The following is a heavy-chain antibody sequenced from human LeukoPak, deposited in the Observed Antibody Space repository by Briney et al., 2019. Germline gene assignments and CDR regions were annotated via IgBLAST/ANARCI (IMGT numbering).Heavy chain of an antibody. CDR2: INPNSGGT. V-gene: IGHV1-2*02. Sequence: ASVKVSCKASGYTFTGYYMHWVRQAPGQGLEWMGWINPNSGGTNYAQKFQGRVTMTRDTSTSTAYMELRSLRSDDTAVYYCARDHVVPAAISYYYYGMDVWGQGTTVTVSS. CDR3: ARDHVVPAAISYYYYGMDV. D-gene: IGHD2-2*01. CDR1: GYTFTGYY. J-gene: IGHJ6*02.